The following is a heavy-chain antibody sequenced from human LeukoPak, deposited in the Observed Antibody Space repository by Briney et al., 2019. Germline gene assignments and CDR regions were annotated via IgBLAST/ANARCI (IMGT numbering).Heavy chain of an antibody. Sequence: QPGGSLRLSCAASGFTFSNYWMTWVRQAPGKGLEWVANINKDGREKHYVDSVKGRFAISRDNARNSLFLQMSSLRAEDTAVYYCVRDVSDENDRASRLHLDSWGQGTLVSVSS. CDR2: INKDGREK. CDR3: VRDVSDENDRASRLHLDS. V-gene: IGHV3-7*01. J-gene: IGHJ4*02. CDR1: GFTFSNYW. D-gene: IGHD2-15*01.